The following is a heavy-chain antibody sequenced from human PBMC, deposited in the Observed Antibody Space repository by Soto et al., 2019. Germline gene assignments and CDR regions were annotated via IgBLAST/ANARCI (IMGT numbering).Heavy chain of an antibody. D-gene: IGHD1-7*01. Sequence: ASVKVSCKASGYIFTGYHMHWVRQAPGQGLEWMGWINPNSGGTKYAQKFQGRVTMTRDTSISTAYMELSSLRSDDTAVYYCAREELPIYYSGMDVLGQGTTVTVCS. J-gene: IGHJ6*02. V-gene: IGHV1-2*02. CDR3: AREELPIYYSGMDV. CDR1: GYIFTGYH. CDR2: INPNSGGT.